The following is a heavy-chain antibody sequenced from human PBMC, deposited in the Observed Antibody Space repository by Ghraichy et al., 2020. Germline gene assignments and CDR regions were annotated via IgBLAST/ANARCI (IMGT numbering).Heavy chain of an antibody. V-gene: IGHV3-74*01. Sequence: SLNISCAASGFTLSNYWMHWVRQAPGKGLVWVSRIKSDGSNTIYADSVKGRFTVSRDNAKNTLYLQMNSLRGEDTAVYYCAREYCRGGSCFFGTGGSHFDYWGQGNLVTVSS. D-gene: IGHD2-15*01. CDR2: IKSDGSNT. CDR3: AREYCRGGSCFFGTGGSHFDY. CDR1: GFTLSNYW. J-gene: IGHJ4*02.